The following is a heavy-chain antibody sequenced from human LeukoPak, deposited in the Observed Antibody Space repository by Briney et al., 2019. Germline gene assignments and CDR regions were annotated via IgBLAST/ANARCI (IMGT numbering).Heavy chain of an antibody. CDR1: GFTFSSYT. CDR3: AKDGPYSSGWYYGFDYYGMDV. V-gene: IGHV3-30-3*01. J-gene: IGHJ6*02. D-gene: IGHD6-19*01. Sequence: GGSLRLSCAASGFTFSSYTMHWVRQAPGKGLEWVAVISSDGSNKYYADSVKGRFTISRDNSKNTLYLQMNSLRAEDTAVYYCAKDGPYSSGWYYGFDYYGMDVWGQGTTVTVSS. CDR2: ISSDGSNK.